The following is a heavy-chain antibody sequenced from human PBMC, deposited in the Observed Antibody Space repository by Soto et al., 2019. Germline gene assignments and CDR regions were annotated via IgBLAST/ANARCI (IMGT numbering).Heavy chain of an antibody. J-gene: IGHJ5*02. D-gene: IGHD3-10*01. CDR2: ISAYNGYT. CDR1: GYTFTTYG. V-gene: IGHV1-18*01. CDR3: AREALDTIIRGVTNWFDP. Sequence: EASVKVSCKASGYTFTTYGLSWVRQAPGQGLEWMGWISAYNGYTNYAQKFQGRVTMTTDTSTSTVYMELRSLRSDDTAVYYCAREALDTIIRGVTNWFDPWGQGTLVTVSS.